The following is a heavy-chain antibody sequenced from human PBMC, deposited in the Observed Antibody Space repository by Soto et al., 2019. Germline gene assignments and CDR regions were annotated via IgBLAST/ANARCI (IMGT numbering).Heavy chain of an antibody. V-gene: IGHV4-59*01. J-gene: IGHJ3*02. CDR1: GGSISSYY. Sequence: TSETLSLTCTVSGGSISSYYWSWIRQPPGKGLEWIGYIYYSGSTNYNPSLKSRVTISVDTSKNQFSLKLSSVTAADTAVYYCAREDYGEDGAFDIWGQGTMVTVSS. D-gene: IGHD4-17*01. CDR2: IYYSGST. CDR3: AREDYGEDGAFDI.